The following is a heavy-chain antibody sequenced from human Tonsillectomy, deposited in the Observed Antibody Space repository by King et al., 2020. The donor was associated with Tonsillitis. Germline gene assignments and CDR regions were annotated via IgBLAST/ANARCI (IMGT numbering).Heavy chain of an antibody. V-gene: IGHV3-30-3*01. J-gene: IGHJ3*02. CDR1: GFTFSSYA. CDR2: ISYDGSNK. CDR3: ASVSNWNDKDAFDI. D-gene: IGHD1-1*01. Sequence: VQLVESGGGVVQPGRSLRLSCAASGFTFSSYAMHWVRQAPGKGLEWVAVISYDGSNKYYADSVKGRFTISRDNSKNTLYLQMNSLRAEDTAVYYCASVSNWNDKDAFDIWGQGTMVTVSS.